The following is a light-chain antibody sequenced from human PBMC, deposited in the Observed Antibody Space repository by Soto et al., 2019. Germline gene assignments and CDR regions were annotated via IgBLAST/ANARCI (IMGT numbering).Light chain of an antibody. CDR1: QTVSSSF. V-gene: IGKV3-20*01. J-gene: IGKJ4*01. CDR2: DAY. CDR3: QQFSSYPLT. Sequence: EFVLTQYPGTLSLSPGERATLSCGTSQTVSSSFLAWYQQKPGQAPRLLMFDAYNRATDITDRFSGSGSGTDFTLTISRLEPEDFAVYYCQQFSSYPLTVGGGTQVDIK.